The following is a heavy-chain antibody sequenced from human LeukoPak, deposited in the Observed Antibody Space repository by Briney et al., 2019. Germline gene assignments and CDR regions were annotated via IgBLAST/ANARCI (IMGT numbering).Heavy chain of an antibody. CDR3: ARKGCTGDCYRFDP. D-gene: IGHD2-21*02. Sequence: GASVKASCKASGYTFNTYGISWVRQAPGQRPEWMGWINTDNGNTKYAQKFQGRVTMTTDISTSTAYMELSSLRSDDTAVYYCARKGCTGDCYRFDPWGQGTLVTVSS. CDR1: GYTFNTYG. CDR2: INTDNGNT. J-gene: IGHJ5*02. V-gene: IGHV1-18*01.